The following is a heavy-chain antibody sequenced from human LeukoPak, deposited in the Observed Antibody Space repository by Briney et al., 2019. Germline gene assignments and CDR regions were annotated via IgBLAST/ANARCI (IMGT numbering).Heavy chain of an antibody. Sequence: SETLSLTCAVYGGSFSGYYWSWIRQPPGKGLEWIGEINHSGSTNYYPSLKSRLTIFVDTSKNQFSLKLITVTAADTAAYYYARNKRSYGSGSYLDYWGQGTLVTVSS. V-gene: IGHV4-34*01. CDR3: ARNKRSYGSGSYLDY. D-gene: IGHD3-10*01. CDR2: INHSGST. CDR1: GGSFSGYY. J-gene: IGHJ4*02.